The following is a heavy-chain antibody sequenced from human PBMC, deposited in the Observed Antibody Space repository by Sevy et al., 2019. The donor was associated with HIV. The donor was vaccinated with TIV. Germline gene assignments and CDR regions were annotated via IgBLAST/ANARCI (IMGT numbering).Heavy chain of an antibody. CDR1: GGSISNYY. Sequence: SETLSLTCTVSGGSISNYYWSWIRQPAGKGLEWSGRIYTTGDTNYNPSLESRVTMSVDTSKNQFSLKLNSVTAADTAVYYCARDLVPGVSEGDDAFDIWGQGTMVTVSS. D-gene: IGHD2-21*02. CDR2: IYTTGDT. J-gene: IGHJ3*02. V-gene: IGHV4-4*07. CDR3: ARDLVPGVSEGDDAFDI.